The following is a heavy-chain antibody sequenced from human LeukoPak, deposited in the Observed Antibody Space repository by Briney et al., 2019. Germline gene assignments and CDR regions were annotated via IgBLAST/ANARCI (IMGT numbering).Heavy chain of an antibody. D-gene: IGHD3-10*01. CDR3: ARGLLWFGELSANDAFDI. J-gene: IGHJ3*02. CDR1: GYTFTSYG. CDR2: LSAYNGNT. V-gene: IGHV1-18*01. Sequence: GASVKVSCKASGYTFTSYGISWVRQAPRQGLEWMGWLSAYNGNTSYAQKLQGRVTMTTDTSTSTAYMELRSLRPDDTAVYYCARGLLWFGELSANDAFDIWGQGTMVTVSS.